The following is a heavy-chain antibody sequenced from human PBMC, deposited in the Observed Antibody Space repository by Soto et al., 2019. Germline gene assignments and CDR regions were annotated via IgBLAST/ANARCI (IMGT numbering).Heavy chain of an antibody. Sequence: PGGSLRLSCGASGFTFSDHYMDWVRQAPGKGLEWVGRTRNKANSYTTEYAASVKGRFTISRDDSKNSLYLQMNSLKTEDTAVYYCASSTKPYYYYGMDVWGQGTTVTVYS. V-gene: IGHV3-72*01. CDR2: TRNKANSYTT. CDR1: GFTFSDHY. D-gene: IGHD1-1*01. J-gene: IGHJ6*02. CDR3: ASSTKPYYYYGMDV.